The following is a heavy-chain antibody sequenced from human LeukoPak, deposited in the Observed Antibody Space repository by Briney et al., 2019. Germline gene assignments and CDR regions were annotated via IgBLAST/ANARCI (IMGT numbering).Heavy chain of an antibody. V-gene: IGHV3-30*04. Sequence: GGSLRLSCAASGFTLSSYAIHWVRQAPGKGLEWVAVVSYDGSNKYNADSVLGRFTISRDNSKNTLYLQMNSLRPEDTAVYYCARGEVLGMVRGKYFDYWGQGTLVAVSS. CDR2: VSYDGSNK. D-gene: IGHD3-10*01. CDR1: GFTLSSYA. CDR3: ARGEVLGMVRGKYFDY. J-gene: IGHJ4*02.